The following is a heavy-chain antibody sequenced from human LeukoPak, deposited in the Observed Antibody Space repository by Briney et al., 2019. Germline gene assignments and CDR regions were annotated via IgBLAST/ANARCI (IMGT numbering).Heavy chain of an antibody. D-gene: IGHD3-3*01. CDR3: ERYYDFWSGYGD. CDR1: GYTFTGYY. J-gene: IGHJ4*02. CDR2: INPNSGGT. Sequence: ASVKLSCKASGYTFTGYYMHWVRQAPGQGLEWMGWINPNSGGTNYAQKFQGRFTITRDTSISTAYMELSRLRSDDTAVYYCERYYDFWSGYGDWGQGTLVTVSS. V-gene: IGHV1-2*02.